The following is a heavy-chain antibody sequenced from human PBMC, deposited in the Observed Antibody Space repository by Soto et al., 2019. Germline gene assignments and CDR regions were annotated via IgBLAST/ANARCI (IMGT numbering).Heavy chain of an antibody. CDR3: ARDAGYSSGWFDYYYYYGMDV. CDR1: GFTFSSYA. Sequence: QVQLVESGGGVVQPGRSLRLSCAASGFTFSSYAMHWVRQAPGKGLEWVAVISYDGSNKYYEDSVQGRFTISRDNSKNTLYRQMNSLRAEDTAVYYCARDAGYSSGWFDYYYYYGMDVWGQGTTVTVSS. D-gene: IGHD6-19*01. V-gene: IGHV3-30-3*01. CDR2: ISYDGSNK. J-gene: IGHJ6*02.